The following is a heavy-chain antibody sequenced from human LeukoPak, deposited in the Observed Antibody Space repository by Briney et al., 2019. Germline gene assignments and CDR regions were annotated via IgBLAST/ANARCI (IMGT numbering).Heavy chain of an antibody. CDR2: INPNSGGT. Sequence: ASVKVSCKASGYTFTGYYMHWVRQAPGQGLEWMGWINPNSGGTNYAQKFQGRVTMTRDTSISTAYMELSRLRSDDTAVYYCARAIAARPRGYYFDYWGQGTLVTVSS. CDR1: GYTFTGYY. J-gene: IGHJ4*02. V-gene: IGHV1-2*02. CDR3: ARAIAARPRGYYFDY. D-gene: IGHD6-6*01.